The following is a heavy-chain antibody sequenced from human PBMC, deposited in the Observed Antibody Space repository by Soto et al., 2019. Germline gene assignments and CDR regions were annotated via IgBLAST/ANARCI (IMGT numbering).Heavy chain of an antibody. D-gene: IGHD2-21*01. V-gene: IGHV3-64*01. J-gene: IGHJ4*02. CDR2: ISSNGGST. CDR1: GFTFSSYA. CDR3: ARDTCGGDCSKPLYYFDY. Sequence: EVQLVESGGGLVQPGGSLRLSCAASGFTFSSYAMHWVRQAPGKGLEYVSAISSNGGSTYYANSVKGRFTISRDNSKNTLYLQMGSLRAEDMAVYYCARDTCGGDCSKPLYYFDYWGQGTLVTVSS.